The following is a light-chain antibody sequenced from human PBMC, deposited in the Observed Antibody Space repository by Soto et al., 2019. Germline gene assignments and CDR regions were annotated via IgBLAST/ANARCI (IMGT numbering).Light chain of an antibody. J-gene: IGLJ1*01. V-gene: IGLV1-44*01. CDR2: SNN. CDR3: AAWDYSLNAYV. CDR1: SSNIGSNT. Sequence: QSVLTQPPSASGTPGQRVTISCSGSSSNIGSNTVNWYQQLPGTAPKVLIYSNNQRPSGVPDRFSGSKSDTSASLAISGLQSDDDADYYCAAWDYSLNAYVFGIGTKVTVL.